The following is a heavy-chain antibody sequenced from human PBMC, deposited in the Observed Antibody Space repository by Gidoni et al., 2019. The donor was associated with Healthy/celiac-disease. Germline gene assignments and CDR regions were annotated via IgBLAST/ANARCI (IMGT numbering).Heavy chain of an antibody. CDR2: IIPIFGTA. V-gene: IGHV1-69*01. CDR1: GGTFSSYA. J-gene: IGHJ4*02. CDR3: ARSTLGYCSSTSCYAGFDY. Sequence: QVQLVQSGAEVKKPGSSVKVSCKASGGTFSSYAISWVRQAPGQGLEWMGGIIPIFGTANYAQKFQGRVTITADESTSTAYMELSSLRSEDTAVYYCARSTLGYCSSTSCYAGFDYWGQGTLVTVSS. D-gene: IGHD2-2*01.